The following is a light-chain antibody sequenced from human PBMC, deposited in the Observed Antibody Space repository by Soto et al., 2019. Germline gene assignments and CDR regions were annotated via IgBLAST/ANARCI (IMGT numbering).Light chain of an antibody. J-gene: IGLJ2*01. CDR3: SSYAGSNLV. V-gene: IGLV2-8*01. CDR2: EVS. Sequence: QSALTQPPSASGSPGQSVTISCTGTSSDVGGYNYVSWYQQHPGKAPKVMIYEVSKRPSGVPDRFSGSKSDNTASLTVSGLQAEDEADYYCSSYAGSNLVFGGGTKLTVL. CDR1: SSDVGGYNY.